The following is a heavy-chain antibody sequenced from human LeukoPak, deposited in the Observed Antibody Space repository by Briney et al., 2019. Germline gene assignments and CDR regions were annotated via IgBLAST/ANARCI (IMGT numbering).Heavy chain of an antibody. V-gene: IGHV3-23*01. CDR3: AKASSVGVRGAFGFGFDY. Sequence: GGSLRLSCAASGFTFSSYAMSWVRQAPGKGLEWVSAIPGGADNTFYADSVKGRFTISRDNSKNMLYLHMNSLRADDTALYYCAKASSVGVRGAFGFGFDYWGQGTLVTVSS. D-gene: IGHD3-10*01. CDR1: GFTFSSYA. J-gene: IGHJ4*02. CDR2: IPGGADNT.